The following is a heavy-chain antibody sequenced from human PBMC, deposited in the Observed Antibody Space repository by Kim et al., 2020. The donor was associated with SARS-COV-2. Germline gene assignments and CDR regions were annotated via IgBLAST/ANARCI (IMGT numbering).Heavy chain of an antibody. CDR3: AKEKRWRYSSGWANIDY. J-gene: IGHJ4*02. CDR2: IWYDGSNK. V-gene: IGHV3-33*06. D-gene: IGHD6-19*01. CDR1: GFTFSSYA. Sequence: GGSLRLSCAASGFTFSSYAMHWVRQAPGKGLEWVAVIWYDGSNKYYADSVKGRFTISRDNSKNTLYLQMNSLRAEDTAVYYCAKEKRWRYSSGWANIDYWGQGTLVTVSS.